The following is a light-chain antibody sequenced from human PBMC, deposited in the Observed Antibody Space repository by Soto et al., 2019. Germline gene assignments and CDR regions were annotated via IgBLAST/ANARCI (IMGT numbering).Light chain of an antibody. V-gene: IGLV2-8*01. Sequence: QSALAQPPSASGSPGQSVTITCTGTNSDVGTYNYVSWYQHHPGKAPKFLNYEVSRRPFGVPDRFSGSKSGNTASLTVSGLQAEDEADYYCSSHAGSNNLVFGGGTKLTVL. J-gene: IGLJ3*02. CDR1: NSDVGTYNY. CDR2: EVS. CDR3: SSHAGSNNLV.